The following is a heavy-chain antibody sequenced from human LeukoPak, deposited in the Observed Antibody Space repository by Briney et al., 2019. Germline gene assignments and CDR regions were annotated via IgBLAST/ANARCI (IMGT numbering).Heavy chain of an antibody. V-gene: IGHV3-33*01. CDR3: ARDGAAAGHAFDY. CDR2: KWDDGTNE. Sequence: GGSLRLSCTASGFNFGIYGMHWVRQAPGKGLEWVAVKWDDGTNEHYVESVKGRFTISRDNGKRTLYLQMNSLRVEDTAGYYCARDGAAAGHAFDYWGQGTLVTVSS. CDR1: GFNFGIYG. J-gene: IGHJ4*02.